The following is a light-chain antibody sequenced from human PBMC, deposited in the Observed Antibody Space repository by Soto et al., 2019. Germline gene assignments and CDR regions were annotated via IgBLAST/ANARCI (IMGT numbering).Light chain of an antibody. CDR1: QTISSY. V-gene: IGKV1-39*01. CDR2: AAS. CDR3: QQSYSTPWT. J-gene: IGKJ1*01. Sequence: DIQMTQSPSSLSASVGDRVTITCRASQTISSYLNWYQQKPGKAPKLFIYAASSLQSGVAARFSGSGSGTDFTLTISRLQPEDFATYYCQQSYSTPWTFGQGTEVDI.